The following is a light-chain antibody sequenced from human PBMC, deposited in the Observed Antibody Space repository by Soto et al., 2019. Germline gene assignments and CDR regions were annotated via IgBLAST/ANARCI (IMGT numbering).Light chain of an antibody. CDR2: EVS. V-gene: IGLV2-8*01. CDR3: SSFAGNNNRGV. CDR1: SSDVGGYNY. Sequence: QSVLTQPPSASASPGQSVTISCTGTSSDVGGYNYVSWYQQRPGKAPKLMIYEVSQRPSGVPDRFSGSKSANTATLTVSGLQAEDEADYYCSSFAGNNNRGVFGSGTKVTVL. J-gene: IGLJ1*01.